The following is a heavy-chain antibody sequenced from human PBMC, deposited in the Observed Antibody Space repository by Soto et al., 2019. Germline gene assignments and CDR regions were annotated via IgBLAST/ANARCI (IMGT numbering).Heavy chain of an antibody. CDR2: INHSGST. CDR1: GGSFSGYY. Sequence: PSETLSLTCAVYGGSFSGYYWSWIRQPPGKGLEWIGEINHSGSTNYNPSLKSRVTISVDTSKNQFSLKLSSVTAADTAVYYCAGAGYEWGIETYYYYGMDVWGQGTTVTVSS. D-gene: IGHD1-26*01. V-gene: IGHV4-34*01. J-gene: IGHJ6*02. CDR3: AGAGYEWGIETYYYYGMDV.